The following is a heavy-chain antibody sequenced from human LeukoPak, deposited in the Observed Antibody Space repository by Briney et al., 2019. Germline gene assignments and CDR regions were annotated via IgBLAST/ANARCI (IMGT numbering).Heavy chain of an antibody. J-gene: IGHJ5*02. D-gene: IGHD4-17*01. Sequence: MASETLSLTCTVSGVSISSYYWSWIRQPPGKGLEWIGYIYYSGSTNYNPSLKSRVTISVDTSKNQFSLKLSSVTAADTAVYYCATVTNRGWFDPWGQGTLVTVSS. CDR1: GVSISSYY. CDR2: IYYSGST. V-gene: IGHV4-59*01. CDR3: ATVTNRGWFDP.